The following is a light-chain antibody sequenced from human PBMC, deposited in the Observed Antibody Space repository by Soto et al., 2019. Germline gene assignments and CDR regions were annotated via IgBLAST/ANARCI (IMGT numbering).Light chain of an antibody. CDR1: QSVSNY. J-gene: IGKJ5*01. V-gene: IGKV3-11*01. CDR2: DAS. CDR3: QQRSNWSSIT. Sequence: EMVLTQSPATLSLSPGDRATLACRASQSVSNYLAWYQQKPGQAPRLLIYDASNRVTGIPARFSGSGSGTAFTLTISSLVPEDFAIYYCQQRSNWSSITFGQGTRLDIK.